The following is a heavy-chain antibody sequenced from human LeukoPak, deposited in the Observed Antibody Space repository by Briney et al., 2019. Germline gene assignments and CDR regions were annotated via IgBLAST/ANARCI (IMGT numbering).Heavy chain of an antibody. D-gene: IGHD4-17*01. CDR1: GGTFSSYA. CDR3: AGQTRVTTGRFED. J-gene: IGHJ4*02. V-gene: IGHV1-69*01. CDR2: IIPIFGTA. Sequence: SVKVSCKASGGTFSSYAISWVRQAPGQGLEWMGGIIPIFGTANYAQKFQGRVTITADESTSTAYMELSSLRSEDTAVYYCAGQTRVTTGRFEDWGQGTLVTVSS.